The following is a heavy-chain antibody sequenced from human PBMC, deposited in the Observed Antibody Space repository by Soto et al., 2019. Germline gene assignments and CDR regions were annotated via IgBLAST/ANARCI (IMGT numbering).Heavy chain of an antibody. CDR1: GFTFSSYS. CDR3: ARWRVYYDSSGYPYFDY. CDR2: ISSSSSTI. Sequence: EVQLVESGGGLVQPGGSLRLSCAASGFTFSSYSMNWVRQAPGKGLEWVSYISSSSSTIYYADSVKGRFTISRDNAKNSLYVQMNSLRDEDTAVYYCARWRVYYDSSGYPYFDYWGQGTLVTVSS. D-gene: IGHD3-22*01. J-gene: IGHJ4*02. V-gene: IGHV3-48*02.